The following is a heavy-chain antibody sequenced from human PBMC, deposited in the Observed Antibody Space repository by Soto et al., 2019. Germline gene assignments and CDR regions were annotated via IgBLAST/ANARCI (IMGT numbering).Heavy chain of an antibody. CDR2: INHSGST. J-gene: IGHJ3*02. Sequence: SETLSLTCAVCGGSFSGYYWSWIRQPPGKGLEWIGEINHSGSTNYNPSLKSRVTISVDTSKNQFSLKLSSVTAADTAVYYCARGDHGSGWYPYDAFDIWGQGTMVTVSS. V-gene: IGHV4-34*01. D-gene: IGHD6-19*01. CDR3: ARGDHGSGWYPYDAFDI. CDR1: GGSFSGYY.